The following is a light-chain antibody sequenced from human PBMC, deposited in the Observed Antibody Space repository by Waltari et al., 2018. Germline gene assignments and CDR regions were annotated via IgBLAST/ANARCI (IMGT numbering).Light chain of an antibody. CDR3: QQANSFPYT. J-gene: IGKJ2*01. CDR1: QGISRW. CDR2: AAS. Sequence: QMTQSPSSLSASVGDRVTITCRGSQGISRWLAWYQQKPGKAPNLLMYAASSWQSGVPSRFSGSGSGTDFTLTISSLQPEDSAIYYCQQANSFPYTFGQGTKVEIK. V-gene: IGKV1-12*01.